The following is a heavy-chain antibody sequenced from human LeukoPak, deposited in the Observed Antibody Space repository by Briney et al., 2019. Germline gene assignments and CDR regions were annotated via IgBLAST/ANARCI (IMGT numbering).Heavy chain of an antibody. CDR1: GFAFSRYG. Sequence: GGSLRLSCAASGFAFSRYGMHWVRQAPGKGLEWAAVISYDGSNKFYADSVKGRFTISRDNSKNTLYLQMNSLRAEDTAVYYCAKGFDWSNYWGQGTLVTVSS. D-gene: IGHD3-9*01. CDR2: ISYDGSNK. V-gene: IGHV3-30*18. J-gene: IGHJ4*02. CDR3: AKGFDWSNY.